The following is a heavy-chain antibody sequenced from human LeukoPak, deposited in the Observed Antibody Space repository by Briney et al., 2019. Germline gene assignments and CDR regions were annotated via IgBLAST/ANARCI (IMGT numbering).Heavy chain of an antibody. CDR1: GGSISSSSYY. Sequence: SETLSLTCTVSGGSISSSSYYWGWIRQPPGKGLEWIGSIYYSGSTYYNPSLKSRVTISVDTSKNQFSLKLSSVTAADTAVYYCARQGRELRDYWGQGTLVTVSS. D-gene: IGHD1-26*01. CDR3: ARQGRELRDY. V-gene: IGHV4-39*01. J-gene: IGHJ4*02. CDR2: IYYSGST.